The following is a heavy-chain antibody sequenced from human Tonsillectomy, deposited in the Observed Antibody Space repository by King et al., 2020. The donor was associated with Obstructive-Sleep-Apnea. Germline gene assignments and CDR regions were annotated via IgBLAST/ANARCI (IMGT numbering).Heavy chain of an antibody. V-gene: IGHV5-10-1*03. CDR3: ARHYYGSGSYYGDAFDI. CDR1: GYSFTSYW. Sequence: VQLVESGAEVKKPGESLRISCKGSGYSFTSYWISWVRQMPGKGLEWMGRIDPSDSYTNYSPSFQVHITISADKSISTAYLQWSSLKASDTAMYYCARHYYGSGSYYGDAFDIWGQGTMVTVSS. J-gene: IGHJ3*02. CDR2: IDPSDSYT. D-gene: IGHD3-10*01.